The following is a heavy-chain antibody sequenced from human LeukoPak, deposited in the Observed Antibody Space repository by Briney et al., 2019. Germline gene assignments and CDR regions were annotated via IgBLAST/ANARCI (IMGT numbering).Heavy chain of an antibody. V-gene: IGHV3-23*01. CDR3: ARDFAYKKFDY. J-gene: IGHJ4*02. Sequence: GGSLRLSCAASGFTFSSYTMSWVRQAPGKELEWVSTITTSDGNTYYADSVKGRFTVSRDNPKNTLFLQMNSLRAEDTAVCYCARDFAYKKFDYWGQGTLVTVSS. CDR2: ITTSDGNT. D-gene: IGHD2-21*01. CDR1: GFTFSSYT.